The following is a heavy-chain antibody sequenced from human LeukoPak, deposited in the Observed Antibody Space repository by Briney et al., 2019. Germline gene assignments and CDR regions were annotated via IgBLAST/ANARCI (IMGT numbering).Heavy chain of an antibody. CDR1: GYTFTSYY. Sequence: GASVKVSCKASGYTFTSYYMHWVRQAPGQGLEWMGIINPSGGSTSYAQKFQGRVTMTRDTSTSTVYMELSSLRSEDTAVYYCARDGMLREREDTARGTMGDWGQGTLVTVSS. V-gene: IGHV1-46*03. CDR2: INPSGGST. J-gene: IGHJ4*02. CDR3: ARDGMLREREDTARGTMGD. D-gene: IGHD5-18*01.